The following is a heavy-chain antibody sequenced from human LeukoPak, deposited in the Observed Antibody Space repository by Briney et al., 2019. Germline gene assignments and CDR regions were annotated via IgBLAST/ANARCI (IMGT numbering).Heavy chain of an antibody. CDR2: INPNSGDT. CDR1: GYTFINYY. CDR3: ARARDDYYYYYGMDV. Sequence: ASVRVSCKASGYTFINYYMYWVRQAPGQGFEWMGWINPNSGDTNYAQKFQGWVTMTRDTSISTAYMNLSRLRSDDTAMYYCARARDDYYYYYGMDVWGQGTTVTVSS. V-gene: IGHV1-2*04. J-gene: IGHJ6*02.